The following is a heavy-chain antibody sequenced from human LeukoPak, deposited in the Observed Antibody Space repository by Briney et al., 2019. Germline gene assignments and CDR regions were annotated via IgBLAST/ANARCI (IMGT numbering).Heavy chain of an antibody. V-gene: IGHV3-23*01. D-gene: IGHD3-10*01. CDR3: AKATSGFGELFGH. CDR2: ISGSGGST. CDR1: GFTFSSYA. J-gene: IGHJ5*02. Sequence: GGSLRLSCAASGFTFSSYAMSWVRQAPGKGLEWVPAISGSGGSTYYADSVKGRFTISRDNSKNTLYLQMNSLRAEDTAVYYCAKATSGFGELFGHWGPGTLVTASS.